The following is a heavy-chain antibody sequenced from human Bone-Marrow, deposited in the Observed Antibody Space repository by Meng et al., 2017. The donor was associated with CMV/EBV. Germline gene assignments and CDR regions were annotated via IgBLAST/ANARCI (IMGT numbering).Heavy chain of an antibody. Sequence: GESLKISCAASGFTVSSNYMSWVRQAPGKGLEWVSAISGSGGSTYYADAVKGRFTISRDNSKNTLYLQMNSLRAEDKAVYYCANFGYDSSGYDAFDIWGQGTMVTVSS. CDR2: ISGSGGST. D-gene: IGHD3-22*01. CDR1: GFTVSSNY. J-gene: IGHJ3*02. V-gene: IGHV3-23*01. CDR3: ANFGYDSSGYDAFDI.